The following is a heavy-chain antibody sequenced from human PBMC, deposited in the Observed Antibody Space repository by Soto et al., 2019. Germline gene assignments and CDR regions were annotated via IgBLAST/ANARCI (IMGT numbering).Heavy chain of an antibody. D-gene: IGHD3-22*01. CDR3: ATGLNRYFDY. J-gene: IGHJ4*02. Sequence: VQLVQSGAEVKKPGSSVKVSCKASGGPFSSYTFSWVRQAPGQGLEWMGRVIPMFGTTDYAQRFQGRVTITADVATSTAYMELSGLRSEDTAIYYCATGLNRYFDYWGQGTLVTVSS. CDR1: GGPFSSYT. V-gene: IGHV1-69*18. CDR2: VIPMFGTT.